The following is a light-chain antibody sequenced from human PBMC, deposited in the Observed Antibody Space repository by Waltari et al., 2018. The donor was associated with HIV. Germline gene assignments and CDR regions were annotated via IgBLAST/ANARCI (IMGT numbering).Light chain of an antibody. CDR1: SSNTGAGFD. CDR3: QSYDSSLSGLL. J-gene: IGLJ2*01. Sequence: QSVLTQPPSVSGAPGQRVTISCTGSSSNTGAGFDVHWYQQLPGTAPKLLLYGNTNRPSGVPDRFSGSKSGTSASLAITGLQAEDEADYYCQSYDSSLSGLLFGGGTKLTVL. V-gene: IGLV1-40*01. CDR2: GNT.